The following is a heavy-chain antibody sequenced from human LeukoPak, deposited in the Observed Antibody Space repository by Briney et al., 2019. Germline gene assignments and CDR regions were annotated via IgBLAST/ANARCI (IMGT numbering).Heavy chain of an antibody. D-gene: IGHD4-17*01. Sequence: SETLSFTCTVSGGSISSGGYYWSWIRQHPGKGLEWIGYIYYSGSTYYNPSLKSRVTISVDTSKNQFSLKLSSVTAADTAVYYCARVRYGDYLDYWGQGTLVTVSS. CDR1: GGSISSGGYY. J-gene: IGHJ4*02. CDR2: IYYSGST. CDR3: ARVRYGDYLDY. V-gene: IGHV4-31*03.